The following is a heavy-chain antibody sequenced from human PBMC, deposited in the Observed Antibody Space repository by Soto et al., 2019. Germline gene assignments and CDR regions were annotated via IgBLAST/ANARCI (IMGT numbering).Heavy chain of an antibody. CDR3: ARDVSPGSTSLYLDAFDI. D-gene: IGHD3-10*01. CDR2: IKKDGSKI. J-gene: IGHJ3*02. CDR1: GFSFARSW. Sequence: EVQLVESGGDLVQPGGSLRLSCAASGFSFARSWMTWVRQAPGQGLEWVANIKKDGSKINYLDTVRGRFTVSRDNAKNSLYLEMNSMRAEGTAVYYCARDVSPGSTSLYLDAFDIWGQGTMVTVSS. V-gene: IGHV3-7*05.